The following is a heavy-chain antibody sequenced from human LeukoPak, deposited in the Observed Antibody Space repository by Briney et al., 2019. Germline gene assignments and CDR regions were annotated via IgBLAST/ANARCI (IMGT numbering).Heavy chain of an antibody. J-gene: IGHJ4*02. Sequence: SVKVSCKASGGTFSSYAISWVRQAPGQGLEWMGGIIPIFGTANYAQKFQGRVTITTDESTSTAYMELSSLRSEDTAVYYCATGREGSGWYRSFDYWGQGTLVTVSS. CDR3: ATGREGSGWYRSFDY. CDR2: IIPIFGTA. V-gene: IGHV1-69*05. D-gene: IGHD6-19*01. CDR1: GGTFSSYA.